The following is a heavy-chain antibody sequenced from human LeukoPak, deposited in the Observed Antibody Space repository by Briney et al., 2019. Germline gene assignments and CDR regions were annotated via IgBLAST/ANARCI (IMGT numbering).Heavy chain of an antibody. D-gene: IGHD4-17*01. CDR3: ARGGDYLPHDF. J-gene: IGHJ4*02. CDR1: GGSFSDNC. CDR2: IDHRGST. V-gene: IGHV4-34*01. Sequence: SETLSLTCVVYGGSFSDNCWSWIRQPPGKGLEWIGDIDHRGSTNYNPSLKSRLTISLDTSKNQFSLKLSSVTAADTAMYYCARGGDYLPHDFWGQGTLVTVSS.